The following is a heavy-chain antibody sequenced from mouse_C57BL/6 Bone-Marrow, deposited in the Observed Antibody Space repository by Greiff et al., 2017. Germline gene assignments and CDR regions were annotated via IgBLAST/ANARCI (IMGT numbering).Heavy chain of an antibody. V-gene: IGHV1-55*01. Sequence: QVQLKQSGAELVKPRASVKMSCKASGYTFTSYWITWVKQRPGQGLEWIGDIYPGSGSTNYNEKFKSKATLTVDTSSSTAYMQLSSLTSEDSAVYYCARPYYSNYWYFDVWGTGTTVTVSS. CDR3: ARPYYSNYWYFDV. J-gene: IGHJ1*03. CDR2: IYPGSGST. CDR1: GYTFTSYW. D-gene: IGHD2-5*01.